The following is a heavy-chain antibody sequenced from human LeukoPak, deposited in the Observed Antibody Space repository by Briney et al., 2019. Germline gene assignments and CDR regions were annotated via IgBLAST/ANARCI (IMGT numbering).Heavy chain of an antibody. D-gene: IGHD3-9*01. Sequence: SETLSLTCAVYGGSFTGYHWNWIRQPPGKGLEWIGEIEHSGSTKYNPSLRSRVTISADTSKNQFSLKMSSVTAADTAVYYCARTSGDWLSWAWIGVDVWGKGTTVTVSS. J-gene: IGHJ6*04. V-gene: IGHV4-34*01. CDR2: IEHSGST. CDR1: GGSFTGYH. CDR3: ARTSGDWLSWAWIGVDV.